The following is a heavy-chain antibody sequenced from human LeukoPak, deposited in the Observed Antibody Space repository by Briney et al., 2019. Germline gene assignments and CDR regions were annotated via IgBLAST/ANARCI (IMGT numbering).Heavy chain of an antibody. V-gene: IGHV1-18*04. Sequence: GASVKVSCKASGYTFTGYYMHWVRQAPGQGLEWMGWISAYNGNTNYAQKLQGRVTMTTDTSTSTAYMELRSLRSDDTAVYYCARAGVVPRSFDIWGQGTMVTVSS. CDR1: GYTFTGYY. D-gene: IGHD3-3*01. CDR3: ARAGVVPRSFDI. CDR2: ISAYNGNT. J-gene: IGHJ3*02.